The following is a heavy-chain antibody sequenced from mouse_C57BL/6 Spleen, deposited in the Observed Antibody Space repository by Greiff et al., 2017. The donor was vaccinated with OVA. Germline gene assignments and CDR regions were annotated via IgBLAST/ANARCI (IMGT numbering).Heavy chain of an antibody. CDR3: ARDRGNYAMDY. J-gene: IGHJ4*01. CDR2: ISDGGSYT. D-gene: IGHD3-3*01. Sequence: VQLKESGGGLVKPGGSLKLSCAASGFTFSSYAMSWVRQTPEKRLEWVATISDGGSYTYYPDNVKGRFTISRDNAKNNLYLQMSHLKSEDTAMYYCARDRGNYAMDYWGQGTSVTVSS. V-gene: IGHV5-4*01. CDR1: GFTFSSYA.